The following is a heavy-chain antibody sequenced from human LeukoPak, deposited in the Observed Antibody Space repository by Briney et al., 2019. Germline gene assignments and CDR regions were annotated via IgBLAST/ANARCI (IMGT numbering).Heavy chain of an antibody. CDR3: ASQGSSWPFDY. CDR1: GFTFGDYA. D-gene: IGHD6-13*01. Sequence: GGSLRLSCTASGFTFGDYAMSWVRQAPGKGLEWVSSISSSSSYIYYADSVKGRFTISRDNAKNSLYLQMNSLRAEDTAVYYCASQGSSWPFDYWGQGTLVTVSS. CDR2: ISSSSSYI. V-gene: IGHV3-21*01. J-gene: IGHJ4*02.